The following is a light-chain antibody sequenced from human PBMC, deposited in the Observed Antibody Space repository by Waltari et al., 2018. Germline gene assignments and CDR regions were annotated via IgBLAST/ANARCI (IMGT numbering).Light chain of an antibody. CDR3: QNHERLPAT. V-gene: IGKV3-20*01. CDR2: AAS. Sequence: EVVLTQSPGTLSLSPGERATLSCRASQSVGKYIVWYQQRPGQAPRLLIYAASTRAPGIPDRFSGSGFGTDFSLTISRLEPEDFAVYYCQNHERLPATFGQGTKVEI. CDR1: QSVGKY. J-gene: IGKJ1*01.